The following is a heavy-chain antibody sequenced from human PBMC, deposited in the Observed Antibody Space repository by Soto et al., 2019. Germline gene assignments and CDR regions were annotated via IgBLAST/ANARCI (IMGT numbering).Heavy chain of an antibody. Sequence: SVKVSCKASGGTFSSYAISWVRQAPGQGLEWMGGIIPIFGTANYAQRFQGRVTITADKSTSTAYMELSSLRSEDTAVYYCARERMATGTYYYGMDVWGQGTTVTVSS. J-gene: IGHJ6*02. D-gene: IGHD5-12*01. CDR2: IIPIFGTA. CDR3: ARERMATGTYYYGMDV. CDR1: GGTFSSYA. V-gene: IGHV1-69*06.